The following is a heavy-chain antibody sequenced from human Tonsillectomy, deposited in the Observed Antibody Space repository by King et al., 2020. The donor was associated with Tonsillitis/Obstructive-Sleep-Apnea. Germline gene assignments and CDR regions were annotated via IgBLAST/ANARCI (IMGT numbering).Heavy chain of an antibody. CDR2: ISYDGNNK. CDR1: GFTFSRHG. D-gene: IGHD1-7*01. Sequence: QLVQSGGGVVQPGRSLRLSCAASGFTFSRHGMHLVRQAPGKGLEWVAVISYDGNNKYYADSVKGRFTISRDNSKNTLYLQMNSLRAEDTAVYYCAIRPITGTAGIDYWGQGTLVTVSS. V-gene: IGHV3-30*03. CDR3: AIRPITGTAGIDY. J-gene: IGHJ4*02.